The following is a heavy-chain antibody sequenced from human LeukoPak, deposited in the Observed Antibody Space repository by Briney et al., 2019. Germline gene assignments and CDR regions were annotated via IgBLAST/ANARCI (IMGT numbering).Heavy chain of an antibody. CDR3: AELGITMIGGV. CDR1: GFTFSNFA. Sequence: GGSLRLSCAASGFTFSNFAMSWVRQAPGKGLEWVSYISSSGSTIYYADSVKGRFTISRDNAKNSLYLQMNSLRAEDTAVYYCAELGITMIGGVWGKGTTVTISS. V-gene: IGHV3-48*03. CDR2: ISSSGSTI. D-gene: IGHD3-10*02. J-gene: IGHJ6*04.